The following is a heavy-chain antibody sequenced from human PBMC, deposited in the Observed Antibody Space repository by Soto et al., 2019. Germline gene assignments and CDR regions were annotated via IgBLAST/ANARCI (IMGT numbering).Heavy chain of an antibody. CDR2: ISGSGGST. CDR3: AKDPQPIAVAGTGVLYFDY. CDR1: GFTFSSYA. J-gene: IGHJ4*02. V-gene: IGHV3-23*01. Sequence: PGGSLRLSCAASGFTFSSYAMSWVRQAPGKGLEWVSAISGSGGSTYYADSVKGRFTISRDNSKNTLYLQMNSLRAEDTAVYYCAKDPQPIAVAGTGVLYFDYWGQGTLVTVSS. D-gene: IGHD6-19*01.